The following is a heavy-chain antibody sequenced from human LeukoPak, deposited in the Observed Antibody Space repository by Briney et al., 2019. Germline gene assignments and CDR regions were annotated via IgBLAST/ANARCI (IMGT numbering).Heavy chain of an antibody. J-gene: IGHJ4*02. D-gene: IGHD2-15*01. V-gene: IGHV3-74*01. Sequence: GGSLRLSCAASGFTFSTYWMHWVRQAPGKGLVWVSRINSDESSTTYADSVKGRFTISRDNGKSTLYLQMNSLRAEDTAVYYCAKSRRAYCSGGSCFGLWDYWGQGTLVTVSS. CDR1: GFTFSTYW. CDR3: AKSRRAYCSGGSCFGLWDY. CDR2: INSDESST.